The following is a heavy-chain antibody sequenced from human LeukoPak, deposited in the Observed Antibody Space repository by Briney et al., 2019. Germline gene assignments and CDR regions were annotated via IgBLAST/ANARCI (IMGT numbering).Heavy chain of an antibody. V-gene: IGHV3-30*02. D-gene: IGHD5-12*01. CDR2: IRYDGTNK. J-gene: IGHJ4*02. CDR1: GFTFSSYG. Sequence: PGGSLRLSCAASGFTFSSYGMRWVRQAPGKGLEWVAFIRYDGTNKYYADSVKGRFTISRDNSKNTLYLQMNSLRAEDTAVYCCANILGASYSGFDYGDYWDQGTLVTVSS. CDR3: ANILGASYSGFDYGDY.